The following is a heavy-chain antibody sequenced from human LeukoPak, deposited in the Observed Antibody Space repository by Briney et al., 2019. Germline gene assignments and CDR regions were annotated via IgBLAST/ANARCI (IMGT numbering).Heavy chain of an antibody. CDR2: IYYSGST. Sequence: PSETLSLTCTVSGGSISSYYWSWIRQPPGKGLEWIGYIYYSGSTNYNPSLKSRVTISVDTSKNQISLKLSSVTAADTAVYYCAIVGVTAGKEYFQHWGQGTLVTVSS. V-gene: IGHV4-59*12. J-gene: IGHJ1*01. D-gene: IGHD2-21*02. CDR1: GGSISSYY. CDR3: AIVGVTAGKEYFQH.